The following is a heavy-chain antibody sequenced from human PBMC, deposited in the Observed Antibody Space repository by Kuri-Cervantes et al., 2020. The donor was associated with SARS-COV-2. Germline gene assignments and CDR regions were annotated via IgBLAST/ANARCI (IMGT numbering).Heavy chain of an antibody. CDR2: FYHSGST. D-gene: IGHD3-22*01. V-gene: IGHV4-38-2*02. CDR3: ARDYDSSGYLLNWFDP. CDR1: GYSISSGSY. Sequence: GSLRLSCAVSGYSISSGSYWGWIRQPPGKGLEWIGSFYHSGSTYYNPSLKSRITISLHMSKNQFSLKLNSVTPEDTAVYYCARDYDSSGYLLNWFDPWGQGTLVTVSS. J-gene: IGHJ5*02.